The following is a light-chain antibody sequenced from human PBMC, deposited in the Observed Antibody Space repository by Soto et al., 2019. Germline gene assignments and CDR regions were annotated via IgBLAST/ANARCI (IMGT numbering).Light chain of an antibody. CDR2: ATS. CDR1: QGIAPY. J-gene: IGKJ4*01. Sequence: DVQMTQSPSSLSASVGDRVTITCRASQGIAPYLAWFQQKPGKVPRLLIYATSTLQSGVPSRFNGRGCGTDFHLTISRRRPEDVATYYCQKYNSAPLTFGGGTKVEIK. CDR3: QKYNSAPLT. V-gene: IGKV1-27*01.